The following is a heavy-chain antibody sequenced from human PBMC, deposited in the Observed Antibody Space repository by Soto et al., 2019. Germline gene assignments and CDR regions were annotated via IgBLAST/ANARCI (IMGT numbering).Heavy chain of an antibody. CDR2: FDPEDGET. CDR3: ATARFSLRGPHFDY. J-gene: IGHJ4*02. V-gene: IGHV1-24*01. CDR1: GYTLTELS. D-gene: IGHD3-3*01. Sequence: ASVKVSCKVSGYTLTELSMHWVRQAPGKGLEWMGGFDPEDGETIYAQKFQGRVTMTEDTSTDTAYMELSSLRSEDTAVYYCATARFSLRGPHFDYWGQGTLVTVSS.